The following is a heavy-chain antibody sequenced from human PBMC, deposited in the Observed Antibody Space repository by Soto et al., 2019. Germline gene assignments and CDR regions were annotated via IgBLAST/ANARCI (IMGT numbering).Heavy chain of an antibody. CDR1: GFTFSSYA. CDR3: ARRGSGRYYDY. D-gene: IGHD6-19*01. J-gene: IGHJ4*02. V-gene: IGHV3-23*01. Sequence: EVQLLESGGGLVQPGGSLRLSCAASGFTFSSYAMRWVRQAPGKGLEWVSAISGSGDSTYYADSVKGRFTTSRDNSKNTLYLQRNSLRAEDTAVYYCARRGSGRYYDYWGQGTLVTVSS. CDR2: ISGSGDST.